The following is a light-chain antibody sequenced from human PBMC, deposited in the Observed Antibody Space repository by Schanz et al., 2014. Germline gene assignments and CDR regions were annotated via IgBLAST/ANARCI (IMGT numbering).Light chain of an antibody. V-gene: IGKV3-20*01. CDR3: QQYGTSPIT. CDR2: GAS. CDR1: QSVSSSY. J-gene: IGKJ5*01. Sequence: EIVLTQSPGTLSLSPGERATLSCRASQSVSSSYLAWYQQKPGQAPNVLIYGASRRATGIPDRFSGSGSGTDFTLTISRLEPDDFAVYYCQQYGTSPITFGQGTRLEI.